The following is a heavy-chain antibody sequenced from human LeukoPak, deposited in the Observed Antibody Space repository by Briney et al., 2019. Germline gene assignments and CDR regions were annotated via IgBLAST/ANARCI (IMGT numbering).Heavy chain of an antibody. V-gene: IGHV1-2*06. CDR2: INPNSGGT. CDR1: GYTFTGCY. Sequence: ASVKVSCKASGYTFTGCYMHWVRQAPGQGLEWMGRINPNSGGTNYAQKFQGRVTMTRDTSISTAYMELSRLRSDDTAVYYCARDQEEGATENDAFDIWGQGTMVTVSS. CDR3: ARDQEEGATENDAFDI. J-gene: IGHJ3*02. D-gene: IGHD1-26*01.